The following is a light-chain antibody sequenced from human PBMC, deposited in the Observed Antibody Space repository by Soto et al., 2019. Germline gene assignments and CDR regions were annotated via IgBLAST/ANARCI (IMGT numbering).Light chain of an antibody. J-gene: IGKJ4*01. V-gene: IGKV3-15*01. CDR2: GAS. Sequence: EIVTAQSPAALSVSPGGRATLSCRASQSVSSNLAWYQQKPGQAPRLLIHGASTRATGIPARFSGSGSGTEFTLTISSLQSEDFAVYYCQQYNKWPPVTFGGGTKVDIK. CDR3: QQYNKWPPVT. CDR1: QSVSSN.